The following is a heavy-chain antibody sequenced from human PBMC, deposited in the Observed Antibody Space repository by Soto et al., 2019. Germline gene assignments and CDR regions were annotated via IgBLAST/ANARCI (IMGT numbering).Heavy chain of an antibody. J-gene: IGHJ4*02. Sequence: EVQLLESGGGLVQPGGSLRLSCAPSGFIFSNYAMSWVRQARGKGLEWVSAISGSGADTYYTESAKGRFTISRDNFKNTLYLQMNSRRAEDTAVYYCAKDTGRGGGSVFDYWGQGTLVTVSS. D-gene: IGHD2-15*01. CDR1: GFIFSNYA. V-gene: IGHV3-23*01. CDR2: ISGSGADT. CDR3: AKDTGRGGGSVFDY.